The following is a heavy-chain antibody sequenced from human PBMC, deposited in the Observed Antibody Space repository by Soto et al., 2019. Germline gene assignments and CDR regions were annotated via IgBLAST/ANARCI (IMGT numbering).Heavy chain of an antibody. D-gene: IGHD2-15*01. V-gene: IGHV4-34*01. Sequence: SETLSLTCAVYGGSFSGYYWSWIRQPPGKGLEWIGEINHSGSTNYNPSLKSRVTISVDTSKNQFSLKLSSVTAADTAVYYCARRHRIRNYYYYYMDVWGKGTTVTVSS. CDR1: GGSFSGYY. J-gene: IGHJ6*03. CDR3: ARRHRIRNYYYYYMDV. CDR2: INHSGST.